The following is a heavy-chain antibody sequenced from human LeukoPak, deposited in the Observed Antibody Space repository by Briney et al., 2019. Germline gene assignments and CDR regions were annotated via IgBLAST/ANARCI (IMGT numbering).Heavy chain of an antibody. Sequence: SETLSLTCTVSGGSISSSSYSWGWIRQPPGKGLEWIGSIYYSGSIYYNPSLKSRVTISVDTSKNQFSLKLSSVTPEDTAVYYCARGHSVLYGSGTRLGFDPWGQGTLVTVSS. CDR2: IYYSGSI. D-gene: IGHD3-10*01. J-gene: IGHJ5*02. CDR1: GGSISSSSYS. V-gene: IGHV4-39*01. CDR3: ARGHSVLYGSGTRLGFDP.